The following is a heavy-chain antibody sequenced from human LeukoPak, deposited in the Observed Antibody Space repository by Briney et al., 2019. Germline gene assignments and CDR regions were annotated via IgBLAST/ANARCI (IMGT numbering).Heavy chain of an antibody. V-gene: IGHV4-39*07. CDR2: IYYSGST. CDR3: AREPRGDYVDAFDI. CDR1: GGSISSSSYY. J-gene: IGHJ3*02. Sequence: KSSETLSLTCTVSGGSISSSSYYWGWIRQPPGKGLEWIGSIYYSGSTYYNPSLKSRVTISVDTSKNQFSLKLSSVTAADTAVYYCAREPRGDYVDAFDIWGQGTMVTVSS. D-gene: IGHD4-17*01.